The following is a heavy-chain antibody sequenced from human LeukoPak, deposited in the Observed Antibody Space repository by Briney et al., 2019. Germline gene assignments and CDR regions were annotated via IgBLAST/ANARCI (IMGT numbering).Heavy chain of an antibody. D-gene: IGHD5-24*01. CDR3: ARGSEDGYPGNY. CDR2: IYYSGST. J-gene: IGHJ4*02. CDR1: GGSISSSSYY. Sequence: SETLSLTCTVSGGSISSSSYYWGWIRQPPGKGLEWIGSIYYSGSTYYNPSLKSRVTISVDTSKNQFSLKLSSVTAADTAVYYCARGSEDGYPGNYWGQGTLVTVSS. V-gene: IGHV4-39*01.